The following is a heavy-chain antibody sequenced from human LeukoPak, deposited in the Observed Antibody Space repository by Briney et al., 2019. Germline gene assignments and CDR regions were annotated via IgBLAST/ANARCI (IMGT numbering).Heavy chain of an antibody. J-gene: IGHJ4*02. V-gene: IGHV4-59*01. CDR2: IYYSGST. Sequence: PSETLSLTCTVAGGSISSYYWSLIRQPPGKGLEWIGYIYYSGSTYYNPSLKSRVTISLDTSKNQFSLKLSSVTAADTAVYFCARTHDYGGNTDFDYWGQGILVTVSS. CDR3: ARTHDYGGNTDFDY. CDR1: GGSISSYY. D-gene: IGHD4-23*01.